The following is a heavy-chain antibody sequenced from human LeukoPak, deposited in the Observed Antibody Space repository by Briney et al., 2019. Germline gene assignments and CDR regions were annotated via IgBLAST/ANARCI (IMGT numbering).Heavy chain of an antibody. V-gene: IGHV3-23*01. D-gene: IGHD2-2*01. Sequence: GGSLRLSCAASGFAFSNAWMSWIRQAPGKGLEWVSAISGSGGSTYYADSVKGRFTISRDNSKNTLYLQMNSLRAEDTAVYYCAKPGSSDIVVVPAAIPYYYYYYYMDVWGKGTTVTVSS. CDR2: ISGSGGST. CDR3: AKPGSSDIVVVPAAIPYYYYYYYMDV. J-gene: IGHJ6*03. CDR1: GFAFSNAW.